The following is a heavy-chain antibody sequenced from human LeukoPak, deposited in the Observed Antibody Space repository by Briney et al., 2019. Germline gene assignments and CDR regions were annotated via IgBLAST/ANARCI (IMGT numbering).Heavy chain of an antibody. CDR3: AKDWTTVVTPKGYYFDS. V-gene: IGHV3-23*01. CDR1: GFTFHTYA. J-gene: IGHJ4*02. Sequence: GGSLRLSCEASGFTFHTYAMSWVRQAPGKGLEWVSAVSTTGASTYYADSVKGRFTLSRDNSKNTLSLQMDSLRVEDTALYYCAKDWTTVVTPKGYYFDSWGEGTLVTVSS. D-gene: IGHD4-23*01. CDR2: VSTTGAST.